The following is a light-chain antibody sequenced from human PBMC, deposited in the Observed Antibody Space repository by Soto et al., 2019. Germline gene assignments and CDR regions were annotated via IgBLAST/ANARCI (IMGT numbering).Light chain of an antibody. CDR2: DAS. CDR3: QHRNNRPFS. J-gene: IGKJ3*01. Sequence: EIGLSQSPATLSLSTGGRATLSCRASQSVSNYLAWYQQRPGQAPRLLIYDASNRATGIPARFSGSGSGTDFTLTISGLEPEDFAIYYCQHRNNRPFSFGPGTKVDIK. V-gene: IGKV3-11*01. CDR1: QSVSNY.